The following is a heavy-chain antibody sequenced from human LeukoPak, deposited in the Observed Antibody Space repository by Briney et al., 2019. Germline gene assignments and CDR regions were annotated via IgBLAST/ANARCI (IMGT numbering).Heavy chain of an antibody. CDR1: GDSVSSNRAA. CDR3: AQGWDLRA. Sequence: SQTLSLSCAISGDSVSSNRAAWNWIRQSPSGGLEWLGRTYYRSEWSYDYAVSVKGRITINPDTSKNQFSLHLNSVTPGDTAIYYCAQGWDLRAWGQGTLVTVSS. J-gene: IGHJ5*02. CDR2: TYYRSEWSY. V-gene: IGHV6-1*01. D-gene: IGHD1-26*01.